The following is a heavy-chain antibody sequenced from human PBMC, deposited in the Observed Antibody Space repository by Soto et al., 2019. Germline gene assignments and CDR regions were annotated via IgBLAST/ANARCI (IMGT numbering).Heavy chain of an antibody. CDR3: ARDEAVYSYGGTYYYYGMDV. D-gene: IGHD5-18*01. CDR1: GGTFSSYA. Sequence: QVQLVQSGAEVKKPGSSVKVSCKASGGTFSSYAISWVRQAPGQGLEWMGGIIPIFGTANYAQKFQGRVTITADESTSTAYMELSSLRSEDTAVYYCARDEAVYSYGGTYYYYGMDVWGQGTTVTVSS. J-gene: IGHJ6*02. CDR2: IIPIFGTA. V-gene: IGHV1-69*01.